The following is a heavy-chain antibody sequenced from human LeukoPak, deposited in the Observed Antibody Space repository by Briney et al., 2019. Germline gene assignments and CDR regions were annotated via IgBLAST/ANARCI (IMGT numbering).Heavy chain of an antibody. CDR2: IYHSGST. V-gene: IGHV4-4*02. D-gene: IGHD3-3*01. CDR3: ARSDPYYDFWSGYYTVSYYGMGV. CDR1: GGSISSSNW. J-gene: IGHJ6*02. Sequence: SGTLSLTCAVSGGSISSSNWWSWVRQPPGKGLEWIGEIYHSGSTNYNPSLKSRVTISVDKSKNQFSLKLSSVTAADTAVYYCARSDPYYDFWSGYYTVSYYGMGVWGQGTTVTVSS.